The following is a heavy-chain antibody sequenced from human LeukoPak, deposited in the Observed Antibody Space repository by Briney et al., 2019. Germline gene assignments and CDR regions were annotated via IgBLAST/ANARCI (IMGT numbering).Heavy chain of an antibody. V-gene: IGHV4-31*03. CDR2: IYSSGTT. D-gene: IGHD3-16*02. CDR3: AKDIGGGYDYVWGSYRYDAFDI. CDR1: GGSITSGGYY. J-gene: IGHJ3*02. Sequence: SETLSLTCTVSGGSITSGGYYWSWIRQHPGKGLEWIGYIYSSGTTYYNPSLKSRVTISVDTSKNQFSLSLTAVTAADTAVYYCAKDIGGGYDYVWGSYRYDAFDIWGQGTMVTVSS.